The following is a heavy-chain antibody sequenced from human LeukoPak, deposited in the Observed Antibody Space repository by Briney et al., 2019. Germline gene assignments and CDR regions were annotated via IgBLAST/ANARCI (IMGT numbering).Heavy chain of an antibody. CDR2: IRYDGSNK. J-gene: IGHJ5*02. CDR1: GFTFSSYG. V-gene: IGHV3-30*02. CDR3: AKVRDTSSWASSDP. D-gene: IGHD6-13*01. Sequence: PGGSLRLSCAASGFTFSSYGMHWVRQAPGKGLEWVAFIRYDGSNKYYVDSVKGRFTISRDNSKNTLYLQMNSLRAEDTAVYYCAKVRDTSSWASSDPWGQGILVTVSS.